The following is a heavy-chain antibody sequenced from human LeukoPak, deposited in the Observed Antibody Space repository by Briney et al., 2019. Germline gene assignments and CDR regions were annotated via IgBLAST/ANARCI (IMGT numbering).Heavy chain of an antibody. CDR2: IIPILGIA. V-gene: IGHV1-69*04. CDR1: GGTFSSYA. J-gene: IGHJ6*02. Sequence: ASVKVSCKASGGTFSSYAISWGRQAPGQGLEWMGRIIPILGIANYAQKFQGRVTITADKSTSTAYMELSSLRSEDTAVYYCARAVTMVRGVSYGMDVWGQGTTVTVSS. D-gene: IGHD3-10*01. CDR3: ARAVTMVRGVSYGMDV.